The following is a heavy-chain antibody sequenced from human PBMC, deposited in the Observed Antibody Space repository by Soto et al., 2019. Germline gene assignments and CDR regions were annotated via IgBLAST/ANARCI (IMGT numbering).Heavy chain of an antibody. V-gene: IGHV1-69*02. J-gene: IGHJ4*02. CDR1: GGTFSSYT. CDR2: IIPILGIA. CDR3: AVVGYCSSTSCSNPFDY. D-gene: IGHD2-2*01. Sequence: SVKVSCKASGGTFSSYTISWVRQAPGQGLEWMGRIIPILGIANYAQKFQGRVTITADKSTSTAYMELSSLRSEDTAVYYCAVVGYCSSTSCSNPFDYWGQGTLVTVSS.